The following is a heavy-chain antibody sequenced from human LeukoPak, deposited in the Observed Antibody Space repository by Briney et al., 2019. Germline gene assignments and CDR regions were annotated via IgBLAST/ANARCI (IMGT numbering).Heavy chain of an antibody. CDR1: GGSIGTYY. J-gene: IGHJ3*02. CDR3: ARAQSGTYAFDI. Sequence: PSETLSLTCTVSGGSIGTYYWNWARQSPGKGLEWIGYVYYSVSTGYNPSLKSRVTISFDTSENQLSLKLSSVTPADTAVYYCARAQSGTYAFDIWGQGTMVTVSS. CDR2: VYYSVST. V-gene: IGHV4-59*01. D-gene: IGHD1-1*01.